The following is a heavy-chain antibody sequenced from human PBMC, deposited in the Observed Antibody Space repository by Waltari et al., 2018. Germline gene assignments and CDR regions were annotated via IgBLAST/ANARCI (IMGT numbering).Heavy chain of an antibody. CDR3: ARDWSGCSGGSCYYY. Sequence: QVQLQESGPGLVKPSGTLSLTCAVSGGSISSSNWWSWVRQPPGKGLEWIGEIYHSGSTNYNPSLKSRVTISVDKSKNHFSLKLSSVTAADTAVYYCARDWSGCSGGSCYYYWGQGTLVTVSS. CDR2: IYHSGST. J-gene: IGHJ4*02. D-gene: IGHD2-15*01. CDR1: GGSISSSNW. V-gene: IGHV4-4*02.